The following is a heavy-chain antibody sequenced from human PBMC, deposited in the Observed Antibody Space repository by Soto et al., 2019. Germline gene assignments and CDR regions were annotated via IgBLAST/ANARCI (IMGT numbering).Heavy chain of an antibody. D-gene: IGHD5-12*01. J-gene: IGHJ3*02. Sequence: PSETLSLTCTVSGGSISSGGYYWSWIRQHPGKGLEWIGYIYYSGSTYYNPSLKSRVTISVDTSKNQFSLKLSSVTAADTAVYYCARSYAGYSGYESWYAFDIWGQGTMVTVSS. CDR1: GGSISSGGYY. CDR2: IYYSGST. CDR3: ARSYAGYSGYESWYAFDI. V-gene: IGHV4-31*03.